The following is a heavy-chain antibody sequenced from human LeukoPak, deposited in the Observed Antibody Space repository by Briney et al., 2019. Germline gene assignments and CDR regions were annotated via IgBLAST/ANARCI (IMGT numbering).Heavy chain of an antibody. CDR1: GYTFTGYY. Sequence: GASVKVSCKASGYTFTGYYMHWVRQAPGQGLEWMGWINPNSGGTNYAQKFQGRVTMTRDTSISTAYMELSRLRSDDTAVYYCASEDHFHRTTGTTSLDYWGQGTLVTVSS. D-gene: IGHD1-1*01. CDR2: INPNSGGT. V-gene: IGHV1-2*02. CDR3: ASEDHFHRTTGTTSLDY. J-gene: IGHJ4*02.